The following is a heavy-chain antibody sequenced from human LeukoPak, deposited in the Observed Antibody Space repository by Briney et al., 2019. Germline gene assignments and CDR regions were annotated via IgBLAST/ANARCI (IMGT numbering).Heavy chain of an antibody. J-gene: IGHJ5*02. CDR3: ARDRPHNWFDP. V-gene: IGHV3-74*01. CDR2: IQTDGSST. CDR1: GFTFSSHW. Sequence: GSLRLSCAASGFTFSSHWMHWVRQAPGKGPVWVSGIQTDGSSTDYADSVKGRFTISRDNAKSTLYLQMNSLRAEDTAVYYCARDRPHNWFDPWGQGTLVTVSS.